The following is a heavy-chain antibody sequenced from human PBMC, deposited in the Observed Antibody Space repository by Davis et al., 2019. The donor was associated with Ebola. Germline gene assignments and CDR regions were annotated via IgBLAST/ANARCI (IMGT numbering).Heavy chain of an antibody. V-gene: IGHV3-30-3*01. CDR2: ISYDGSNK. CDR1: GFTFSSYA. Sequence: GESLKISCAASGFTFSSYAMHWVRQAPGKGLEWVAVISYDGSNKYYADSVKGRFTISRDNSKNTLYLQMNSLRAEDTAVYYCALGSAMVYWGQGTLVTVSS. CDR3: ALGSAMVY. D-gene: IGHD5-18*01. J-gene: IGHJ4*02.